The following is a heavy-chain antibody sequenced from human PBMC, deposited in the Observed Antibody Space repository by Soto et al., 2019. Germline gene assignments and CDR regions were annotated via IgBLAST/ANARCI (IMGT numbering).Heavy chain of an antibody. CDR2: ISSSSTI. D-gene: IGHD4-17*01. Sequence: GGSLRLSCAASGFTFSSYSMNWVRQAPGKGLEWVSYISSSSTIYYADSVKGRFTISRDNAKNSLYLQMNSLRDEDTAVYYCARHHDYGGNWETKSPTVYGMDVWGQGTTVTVSS. V-gene: IGHV3-48*02. J-gene: IGHJ6*02. CDR1: GFTFSSYS. CDR3: ARHHDYGGNWETKSPTVYGMDV.